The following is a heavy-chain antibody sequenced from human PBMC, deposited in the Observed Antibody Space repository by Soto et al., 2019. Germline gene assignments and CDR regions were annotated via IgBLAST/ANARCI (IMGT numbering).Heavy chain of an antibody. J-gene: IGHJ4*02. CDR2: ISAYNGNT. CDR3: ARGGTYNGYDYAADDN. Sequence: QVQLVQSGAEVKKPGASVKVSCVASGYSFSSYGISWVRQAPGQGLEWVGWISAYNGNTNYAQRVQGRVTMTTDISTTTAYMELRSLSSDDTAVYYCARGGTYNGYDYAADDNWGQGTLVTVSS. CDR1: GYSFSSYG. V-gene: IGHV1-18*01. D-gene: IGHD5-12*01.